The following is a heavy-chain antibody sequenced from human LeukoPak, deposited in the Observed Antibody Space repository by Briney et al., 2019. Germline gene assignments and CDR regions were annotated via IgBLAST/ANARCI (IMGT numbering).Heavy chain of an antibody. CDR1: GFTFSYNW. V-gene: IGHV3-74*01. Sequence: GGSLRLSCAASGFTFSYNWMHWVRQAPGKGLVWVSRISSDGRTTHYADSVKGRFTISRDSAKNTLFLQMNDLRAENTAVYYCLGYYSGSPNWGQGTLVTVSS. D-gene: IGHD3-10*01. CDR2: ISSDGRTT. CDR3: LGYYSGSPN. J-gene: IGHJ4*02.